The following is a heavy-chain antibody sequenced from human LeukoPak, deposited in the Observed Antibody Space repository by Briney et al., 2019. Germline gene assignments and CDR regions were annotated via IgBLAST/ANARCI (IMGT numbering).Heavy chain of an antibody. CDR2: IDNTGKT. J-gene: IGHJ6*02. CDR3: AREVIGELPSPYYFYYYGFDV. D-gene: IGHD3-10*01. CDR1: GFTVNTNF. V-gene: IGHV3-53*01. Sequence: GGSLRLSCAAFGFTVNTNFMNWVRQAPGRGLEWVSFIDNTGKTYYADSVKGRFTVSRDFSKNTLFLQMDNLKAEDTATYFCAREVIGELPSPYYFYYYGFDVWGQGTTVTVSS.